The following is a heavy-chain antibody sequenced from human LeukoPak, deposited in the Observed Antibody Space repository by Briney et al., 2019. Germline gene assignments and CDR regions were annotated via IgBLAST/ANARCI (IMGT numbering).Heavy chain of an antibody. Sequence: ASETLSLTCTVSGGSINSYYWSWIRQPAGKGPEWIGRIYSSGSTNYNPSLKSRVSMSVDTSKNQFSLKLTSVTAADTAIYYCARGGKATVVTMWGQGILVTVSS. V-gene: IGHV4-4*07. D-gene: IGHD4-23*01. CDR2: IYSSGST. CDR3: ARGGKATVVTM. CDR1: GGSINSYY. J-gene: IGHJ4*02.